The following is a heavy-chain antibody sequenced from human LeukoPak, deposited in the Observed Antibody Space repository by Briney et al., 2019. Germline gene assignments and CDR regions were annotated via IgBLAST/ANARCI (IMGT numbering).Heavy chain of an antibody. V-gene: IGHV4-59*08. CDR1: GGSISSFS. CDR2: IFFSGST. Sequence: PSETLSLTCTLSGGSISSFSSSWIPPRPGEGLGWGGYIFFSGSTNYNPSLKRRVTISLDTSKNQISLKLSSVTAADTAVYYCARHTTVVPRLDCDYSGQGALVTVSS. J-gene: IGHJ4*02. D-gene: IGHD4-23*01. CDR3: ARHTTVVPRLDCDY.